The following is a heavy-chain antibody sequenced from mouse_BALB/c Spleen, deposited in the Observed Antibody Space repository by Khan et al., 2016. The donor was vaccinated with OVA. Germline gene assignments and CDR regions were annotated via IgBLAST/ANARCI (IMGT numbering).Heavy chain of an antibody. CDR1: GFSLTSNG. CDR3: TKLRVFYFDY. CDR2: IWGDGSI. J-gene: IGHJ2*01. Sequence: VQLQESGPGLVAPSQSLSITCTVSGFSLTSNGVSWVRQPPGKGLEWLGVIWGDGSINYHSVLKSRLGISKDNSKSQVFLKLNSLQTDDTATYYWTKLRVFYFDYWGQGTTLTVSS. V-gene: IGHV2-3*01.